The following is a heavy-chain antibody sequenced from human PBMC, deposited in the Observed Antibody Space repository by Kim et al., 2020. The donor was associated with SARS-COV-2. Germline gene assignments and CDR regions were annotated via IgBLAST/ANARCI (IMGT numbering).Heavy chain of an antibody. CDR3: AKTGASYYYDSSGYYPSY. CDR2: ISGSGGST. V-gene: IGHV3-23*01. D-gene: IGHD3-22*01. Sequence: GGSLRLSCAASGFTFSSYAMSWVRQAPGKGLEWVSAISGSGGSTYYADSVKGRFTISRDNSKNTLYLQMNSLRAEDTAVYYCAKTGASYYYDSSGYYPSYWGQGTLVTVSS. J-gene: IGHJ4*02. CDR1: GFTFSSYA.